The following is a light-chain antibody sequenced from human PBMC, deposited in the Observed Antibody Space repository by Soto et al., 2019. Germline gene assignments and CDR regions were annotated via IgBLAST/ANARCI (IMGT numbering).Light chain of an antibody. CDR1: QSVSSNY. CDR3: QQYGTSPT. J-gene: IGKJ1*01. V-gene: IGKV3-20*01. Sequence: EIVLTQSPGTLSLSPGERATLSCRSSQSVSSNYLAWYQQKPDQAPRLVIYDVSGRATGIPDRFSGSGSGPDSTLTISRLDPEDFAGYYCQQYGTSPTFGQGPKVELK. CDR2: DVS.